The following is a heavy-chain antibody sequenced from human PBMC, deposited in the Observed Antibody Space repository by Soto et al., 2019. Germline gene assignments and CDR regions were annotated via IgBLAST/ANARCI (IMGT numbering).Heavy chain of an antibody. CDR2: VSVYGGST. V-gene: IGHV3-23*01. CDR3: ARELRGYYGMDV. J-gene: IGHJ6*02. D-gene: IGHD3-10*01. CDR1: GFIFSDFA. Sequence: GGSLRLSCAASGFIFSDFAMSWVRQTPGKGLEWVSAVSVYGGSTHYSDAVKGRFTISRDNAKNTLYLQMNSLRDEDTAVYYCARELRGYYGMDVRGQGTTVTVSS.